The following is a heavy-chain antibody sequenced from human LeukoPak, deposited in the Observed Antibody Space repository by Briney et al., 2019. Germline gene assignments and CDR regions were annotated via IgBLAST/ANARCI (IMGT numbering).Heavy chain of an antibody. CDR1: GFSLTTRGVG. D-gene: IGHD3-22*01. CDR3: ARLAYYDNSGSSRPFDI. Sequence: SGPTLVNPTQTLTLTCAFSGFSLTTRGVGVGWIRQPPVKALEWLALIYWDDDKRYSPSLKSRLTITKDTSKKQVVLTVTNLDPVDTATYYCARLAYYDNSGSSRPFDIWGQGTRVTVSS. J-gene: IGHJ3*02. V-gene: IGHV2-5*02. CDR2: IYWDDDK.